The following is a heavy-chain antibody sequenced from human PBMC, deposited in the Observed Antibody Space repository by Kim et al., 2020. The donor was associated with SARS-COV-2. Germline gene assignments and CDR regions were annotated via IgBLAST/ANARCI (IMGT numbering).Heavy chain of an antibody. J-gene: IGHJ4*02. CDR3: ARGKGHYGDYDY. D-gene: IGHD4-17*01. V-gene: IGHV4-59*09. Sequence: NYNPSLKSRVTISVDTSKNQFSLKLSSVTAADTAVYYCARGKGHYGDYDYWGQGTLVTVSS.